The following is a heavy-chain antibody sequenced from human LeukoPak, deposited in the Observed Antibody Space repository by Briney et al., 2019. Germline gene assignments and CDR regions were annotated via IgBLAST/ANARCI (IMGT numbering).Heavy chain of an antibody. V-gene: IGHV4-30-4*08. D-gene: IGHD4-23*01. J-gene: IGHJ4*02. CDR2: IYYSGST. Sequence: SQTLSLTCTVSGGSISSGGYYWSWIRQHPGKGLEWIGYIYYSGSTYYNPSLKSRVTISVDTSKNQFSLKLSSVTAADTAVYYCARDLLNEGNHLDYWGQGTLVTVSS. CDR3: ARDLLNEGNHLDY. CDR1: GGSISSGGYY.